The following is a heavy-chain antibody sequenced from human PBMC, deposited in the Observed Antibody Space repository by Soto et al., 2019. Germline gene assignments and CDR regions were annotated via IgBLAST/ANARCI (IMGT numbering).Heavy chain of an antibody. CDR2: IYPGDTT. V-gene: IGHV3-53*01. CDR3: HGYGY. Sequence: EVQLVESGGGLIQPGGSLRLSCVVSGFTVSSSNYMSWVRQAPGKGLEWVSVIYPGDTTFYADSVKGRFTISRDNSKNSLYLQMNSLRVEDTAVYSCHGYGYWGQGTLVTGSS. CDR1: GFTVSSSNY. J-gene: IGHJ4*02. D-gene: IGHD5-12*01.